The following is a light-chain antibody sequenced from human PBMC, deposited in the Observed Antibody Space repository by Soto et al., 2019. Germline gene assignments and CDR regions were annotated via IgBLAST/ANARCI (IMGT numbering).Light chain of an antibody. Sequence: DFQMTQSPSTLSASVGDRVTITCRASQGISNYLAWYQQKPGKLPKLLIYAASTLQSGVPSRFSGSGSGTDFTLTISSLQPEDVATYYCQNHDSAPITFGQGTRLEIK. CDR1: QGISNY. CDR2: AAS. CDR3: QNHDSAPIT. V-gene: IGKV1-27*01. J-gene: IGKJ5*01.